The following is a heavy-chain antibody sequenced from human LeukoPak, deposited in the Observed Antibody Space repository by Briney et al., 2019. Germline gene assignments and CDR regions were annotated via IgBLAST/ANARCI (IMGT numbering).Heavy chain of an antibody. J-gene: IGHJ4*02. CDR1: GLTFSSYA. Sequence: GRSLRLSCAASGLTFSSYAMDWVRQAPGKGLEWVAVISYDGSNKYYADSVKGRFTISRDNSKNTLYLQMNSLRAEDTAVYYCARDPANTVTTTPRGWGSHDYWGQGTLVTVSS. V-gene: IGHV3-30-3*01. D-gene: IGHD4-17*01. CDR2: ISYDGSNK. CDR3: ARDPANTVTTTPRGWGSHDY.